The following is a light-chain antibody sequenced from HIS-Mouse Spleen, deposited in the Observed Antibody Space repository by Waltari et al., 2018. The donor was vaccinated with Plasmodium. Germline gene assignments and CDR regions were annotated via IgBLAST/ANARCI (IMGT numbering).Light chain of an antibody. V-gene: IGLV3-25*03. CDR2: KDS. CDR3: QSADSSGTPNWV. J-gene: IGLJ3*02. Sequence: SYELTQPPSVSVSPGQTARITCYGDALPKQYADWYQQKPGQAPVLVINKDSGRPPGIPERFAGSSSGTTVTLTISGVQAEDEADYYCQSADSSGTPNWVFGGGTKLTVL. CDR1: ALPKQY.